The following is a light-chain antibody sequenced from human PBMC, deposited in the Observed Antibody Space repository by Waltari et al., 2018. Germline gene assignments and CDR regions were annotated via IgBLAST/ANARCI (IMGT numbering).Light chain of an antibody. CDR3: QVWDSGSDHYV. CDR1: KIGSKN. V-gene: IGLV3-21*02. Sequence: SYELTQPPSVSVAPGQTARITCDGDKIGSKNVHWYQHKPGQAPVLVVYDDGDRPSGIPERFSGSNSGNTPALTISRVDAGDESEYYCQVWDSGSDHYVFGTVTKVTVL. J-gene: IGLJ1*01. CDR2: DDG.